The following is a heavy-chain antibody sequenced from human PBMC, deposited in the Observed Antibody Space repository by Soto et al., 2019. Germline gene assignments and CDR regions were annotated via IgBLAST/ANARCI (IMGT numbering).Heavy chain of an antibody. CDR1: GDSVSSNSAA. J-gene: IGHJ6*02. CDR3: ARAKEYSSSSGMDF. V-gene: IGHV6-1*01. D-gene: IGHD6-6*01. Sequence: QVQLQQSGPGLVKPSQTLTLTCAISGDSVSSNSAAWNWIRQSASRGLEWLGRTYYRSKWYNDYAVSVKSRITITPDTFKNQFSLQVNSMTAEDPAVYYCARAKEYSSSSGMDFWGQQTPLTVSS. CDR2: TYYRSKWYN.